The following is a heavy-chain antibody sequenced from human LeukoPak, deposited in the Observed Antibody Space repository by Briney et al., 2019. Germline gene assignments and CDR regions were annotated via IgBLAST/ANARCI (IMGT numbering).Heavy chain of an antibody. CDR3: VKDIRRISSGEYGMDV. CDR2: ISWNSGSI. Sequence: GGSLRLSCAASGFTFDDYVMYWVRHAPGKGRECVSGISWNSGSIGNADSVKGRFTISRDNAKNSLYLQMNSLRIEDTALYYCVKDIRRISSGEYGMDVWGQGTTVTVSS. CDR1: GFTFDDYV. V-gene: IGHV3-9*01. D-gene: IGHD6-25*01. J-gene: IGHJ6*01.